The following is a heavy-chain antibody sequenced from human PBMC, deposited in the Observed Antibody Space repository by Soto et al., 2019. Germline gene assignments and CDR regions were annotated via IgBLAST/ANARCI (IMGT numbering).Heavy chain of an antibody. CDR2: IISKAYGGTT. CDR1: GFTFGDYS. J-gene: IGHJ4*02. D-gene: IGHD6-6*01. V-gene: IGHV3-49*03. Sequence: GGSLRLSCTASGFTFGDYSMSWFRQAPGKGLQWVGFIISKAYGGTTEYAASVKGRFTISRDDSKSIAYLQMNSLKTEDTAVYYCTSLGIAARYFDCWGRGTLVTVCS. CDR3: TSLGIAARYFDC.